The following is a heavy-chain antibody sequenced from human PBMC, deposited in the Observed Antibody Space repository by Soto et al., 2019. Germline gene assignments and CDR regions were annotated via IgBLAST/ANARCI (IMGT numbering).Heavy chain of an antibody. D-gene: IGHD6-19*01. CDR1: GYTFTSYA. Sequence: DSVKVSWKASGYTFTSYAMHWVRQAPGQRLEWMGWINAGNGNTKYSQKFQGRVTITRDTSASTAYMELSSLRSEDTAVYYCARDPGAIAVAGTQGAFDIWGQGTMVTVSS. J-gene: IGHJ3*02. CDR2: INAGNGNT. CDR3: ARDPGAIAVAGTQGAFDI. V-gene: IGHV1-3*01.